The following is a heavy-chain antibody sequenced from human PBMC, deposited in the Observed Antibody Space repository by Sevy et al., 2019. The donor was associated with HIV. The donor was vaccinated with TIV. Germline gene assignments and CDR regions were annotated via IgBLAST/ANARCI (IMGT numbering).Heavy chain of an antibody. CDR1: GFTFDDHT. CDR2: ISWDGGST. J-gene: IGHJ4*02. V-gene: IGHV3-43*01. Sequence: GGSLRLSCAASGFTFDDHTMHWVRQPPGKGLEWVSLISWDGGSTYYADSVKGRFTISRDNSKNSLFLQMNSLGAEDTALYYCGKVMASEGGGAYHFDYWGQGTLVTVSS. D-gene: IGHD3-16*01. CDR3: GKVMASEGGGAYHFDY.